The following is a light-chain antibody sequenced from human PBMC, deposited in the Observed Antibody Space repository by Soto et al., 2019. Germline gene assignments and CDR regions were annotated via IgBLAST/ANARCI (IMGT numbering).Light chain of an antibody. J-gene: IGKJ5*01. V-gene: IGKV3-15*01. CDR1: QTVRDN. CDR3: QQYNTGPPIT. CDR2: YAS. Sequence: EIMMTQSPATLSVSPGERATPSCRASQTVRDNIAWYQQKPGQAPRILIYYASTRATGIPARLSGSGSGAEFSLTNSSLQCEDFALYYFQQYNTGPPITFGQGTRLEIK.